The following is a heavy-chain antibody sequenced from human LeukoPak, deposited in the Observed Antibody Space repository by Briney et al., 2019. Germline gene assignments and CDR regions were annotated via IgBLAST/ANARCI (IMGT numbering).Heavy chain of an antibody. J-gene: IGHJ4*02. CDR2: ISYNGGTT. CDR1: GGSISHFY. V-gene: IGHV4-59*01. CDR3: AREVPIVRGLRWDY. Sequence: KPSETLSLTCTVSGGSISHFYWTWIRRPPGEGVEGIGFISYNGGTTHYNPSLKSRVTMSVATSYNQFSLRLSSVTAADTAVYYCAREVPIVRGLRWDYWGQGTLVTVSS. D-gene: IGHD3-10*01.